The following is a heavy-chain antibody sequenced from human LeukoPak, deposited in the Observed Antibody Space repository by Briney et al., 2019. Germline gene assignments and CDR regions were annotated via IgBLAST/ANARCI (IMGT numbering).Heavy chain of an antibody. V-gene: IGHV3-48*03. CDR1: GFTFSSYE. Sequence: GGSLRLSCAASGFTFSSYEMNWVRQAPGKGLEWISHISSSGNTIYYADSVKGRFTVSRDNGKRPLYLHMNSLRAEDTAVYYCAKDKFSPFDYWGQGTLVTVSS. J-gene: IGHJ4*02. CDR3: AKDKFSPFDY. CDR2: ISSSGNTI.